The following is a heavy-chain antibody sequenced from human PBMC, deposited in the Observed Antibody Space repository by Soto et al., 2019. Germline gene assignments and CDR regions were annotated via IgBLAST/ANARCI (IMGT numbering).Heavy chain of an antibody. CDR2: IKQDGSEK. J-gene: IGHJ6*02. CDR1: GFTFSSYW. D-gene: IGHD2-15*01. Sequence: EVQLVESGGDLVQPGGSLRLSCAASGFTFSSYWMSWVRQAPGKGLEWVANIKQDGSEKYYVDSVKGRFTISRDNAKNSLYLQMNSLRAEDTAVYYCARAPSVVVVAATPYYYYGMDVWGQGTTVTVSS. CDR3: ARAPSVVVVAATPYYYYGMDV. V-gene: IGHV3-7*01.